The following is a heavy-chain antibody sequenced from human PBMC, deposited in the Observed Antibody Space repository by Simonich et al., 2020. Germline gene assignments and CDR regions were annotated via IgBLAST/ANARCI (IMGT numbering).Heavy chain of an antibody. V-gene: IGHV1-2*02. CDR1: GYTFTGSY. D-gene: IGHD1-1*01. Sequence: QVQLVQSGAEVKKPGASVKVYCKASGYTFTGSYMHWVRQAPGQGPGWKGWITPYRGGTNDAQKFQGRVTMTRYTSISTAYMGLSRLRYDDTAVYYCARSSDLLNWNDGRYYWGQGTLVTVSS. J-gene: IGHJ4*02. CDR2: ITPYRGGT. CDR3: ARSSDLLNWNDGRYY.